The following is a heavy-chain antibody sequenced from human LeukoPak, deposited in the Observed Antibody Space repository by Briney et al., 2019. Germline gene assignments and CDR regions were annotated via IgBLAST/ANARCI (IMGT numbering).Heavy chain of an antibody. Sequence: PSETLSLTCAVYGGSFSGYYWSWIRQPPGKGLEWIGEINHSGSTNYNPSLKSRVTISADTSKNQLSLKLSSVTAADTAVYYCARRRYFDRRPFFDYWGQGTLVTVSS. CDR2: INHSGST. CDR1: GGSFSGYY. J-gene: IGHJ4*02. V-gene: IGHV4-34*01. D-gene: IGHD3-9*01. CDR3: ARRRYFDRRPFFDY.